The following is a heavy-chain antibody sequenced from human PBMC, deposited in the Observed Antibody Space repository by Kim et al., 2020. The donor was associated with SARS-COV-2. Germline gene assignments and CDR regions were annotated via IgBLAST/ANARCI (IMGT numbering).Heavy chain of an antibody. Sequence: SETLSLTCAVYGGSFSGYYWSWIRQPPGKGLEWIGEINHSGSTNYNPSLKSRVTISVDTSKNQFSLKLSSVTAADTAVYYCARGMILLDYWGQGTLVTVS. CDR3: ARGMILLDY. CDR2: INHSGST. D-gene: IGHD3-16*01. CDR1: GGSFSGYY. V-gene: IGHV4-34*01. J-gene: IGHJ4*02.